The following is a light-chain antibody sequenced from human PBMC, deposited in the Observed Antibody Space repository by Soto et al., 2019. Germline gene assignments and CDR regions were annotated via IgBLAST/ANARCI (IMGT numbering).Light chain of an antibody. Sequence: EIVLTQSPDTLPLSPGDRATLSCRASQSISSYLAWYQQKPGQSPRLLIYDASNRATGIPARFSGSGSGTDFTLTISSLVPVDFAVYYCQQRSDWPPPTFGQGTRLEIK. J-gene: IGKJ5*01. V-gene: IGKV3-11*01. CDR2: DAS. CDR3: QQRSDWPPPT. CDR1: QSISSY.